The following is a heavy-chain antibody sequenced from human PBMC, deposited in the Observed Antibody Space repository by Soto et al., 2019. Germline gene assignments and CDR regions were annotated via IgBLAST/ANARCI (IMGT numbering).Heavy chain of an antibody. J-gene: IGHJ6*02. V-gene: IGHV4-39*01. Sequence: TLSITCTVSGGSISSSSYYWGWIRQPPGKGLEWIGSIYYSGSTYYNPSLKSRVTISVDTSKNQFSLKLSSVTAADTAVYYCARLTPRYSSGWYRSYYYYCYGMDVCGQGSTVTVS. CDR3: ARLTPRYSSGWYRSYYYYCYGMDV. D-gene: IGHD6-19*01. CDR2: IYYSGST. CDR1: GGSISSSSYY.